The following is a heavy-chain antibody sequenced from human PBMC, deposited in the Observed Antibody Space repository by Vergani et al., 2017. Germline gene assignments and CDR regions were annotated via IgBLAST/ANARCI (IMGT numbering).Heavy chain of an antibody. Sequence: EVELVQSGPELRKPGESLKISCKGSEYSFGNYWIGWVRQMPGKGLEWMGIIYPADSDTRYSPSFHGQVTISADKSISTAFLQWDSLKASDTALNYCARHTTYTDSWGQGTLVTVSS. CDR3: ARHTTYTDS. D-gene: IGHD1-1*01. V-gene: IGHV5-51*01. CDR1: EYSFGNYW. J-gene: IGHJ4*02. CDR2: IYPADSDT.